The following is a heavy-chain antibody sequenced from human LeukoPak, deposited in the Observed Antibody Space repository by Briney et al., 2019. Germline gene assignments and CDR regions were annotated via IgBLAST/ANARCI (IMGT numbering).Heavy chain of an antibody. CDR1: GYTFTGYY. D-gene: IGHD4-17*01. Sequence: GASVKVSCKASGYTFTGYYMHWVRQAPGQGLEWMGGIIPIFGTANYAQKFQGRVTITADESTSTAYMELSSLRSEDTAVYYCASRMHGDYVAYYFDYWGQGTLVTVSS. CDR2: IIPIFGTA. J-gene: IGHJ4*02. V-gene: IGHV1-69*13. CDR3: ASRMHGDYVAYYFDY.